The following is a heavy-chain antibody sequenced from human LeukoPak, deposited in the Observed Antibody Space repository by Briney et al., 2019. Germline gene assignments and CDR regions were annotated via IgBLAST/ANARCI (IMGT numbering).Heavy chain of an antibody. CDR3: ARSCGGDYYDAFDI. D-gene: IGHD2-21*02. CDR1: GGSFSGYY. CDR2: INHSGST. Sequence: SETLSLTCAVYGGSFSGYYWSWIRQPPGKGLEWIGEINHSGSTNYNSSLKSRVTMSVDTSKNQFSLKLSSVTAADTAVYYCARSCGGDYYDAFDIWGQGTMVTVSS. V-gene: IGHV4-34*01. J-gene: IGHJ3*02.